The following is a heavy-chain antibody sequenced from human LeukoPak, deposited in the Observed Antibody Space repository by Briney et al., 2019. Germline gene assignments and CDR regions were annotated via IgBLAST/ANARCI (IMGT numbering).Heavy chain of an antibody. Sequence: GGSLRLSCAASGFTFSIYAMNWVRQAPGKGLEWVSSISANGGGTHYADSVKGRFTISRDNSKNTLYLQINNPRVEDTAVYYCAKRYYDFPLEYWGQGTLVTVSS. J-gene: IGHJ4*02. CDR3: AKRYYDFPLEY. V-gene: IGHV3-23*01. CDR2: ISANGGGT. CDR1: GFTFSIYA. D-gene: IGHD3-3*01.